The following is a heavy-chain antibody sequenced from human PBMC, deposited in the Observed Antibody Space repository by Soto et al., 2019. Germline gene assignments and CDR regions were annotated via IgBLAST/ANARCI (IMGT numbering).Heavy chain of an antibody. D-gene: IGHD2-8*01. J-gene: IGHJ3*02. V-gene: IGHV1-69*13. CDR1: GGTFSSYS. Sequence: ASVKVSCKASGGTFSSYSLTWELQAPGQWLELMGGIIPMFGTTNYARKFQGRVTIVADEATSTAYKELSRLTIEETTVYYCARDVTNGVSQGAFGIWGQGTMVTVSS. CDR2: IIPMFGTT. CDR3: ARDVTNGVSQGAFGI.